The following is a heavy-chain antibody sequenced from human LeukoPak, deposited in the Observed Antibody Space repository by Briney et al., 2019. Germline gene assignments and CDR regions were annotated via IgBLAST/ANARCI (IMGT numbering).Heavy chain of an antibody. CDR3: ARGSIAANWFDP. Sequence: ASVKVSCKASGYTFTSYDINWVRQAPGQGLEWMGWMNPNSGNTGYAQKFQGRVTMTRNTSISTAYMELSSLRSEDTAVYYCARGSIAANWFDPWGQGTLVTVSS. CDR1: GYTFTSYD. D-gene: IGHD6-6*01. J-gene: IGHJ5*02. V-gene: IGHV1-8*01. CDR2: MNPNSGNT.